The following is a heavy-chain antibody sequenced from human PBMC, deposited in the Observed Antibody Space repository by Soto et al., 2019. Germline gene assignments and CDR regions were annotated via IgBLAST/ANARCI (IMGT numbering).Heavy chain of an antibody. J-gene: IGHJ4*02. CDR2: IYYSGST. V-gene: IGHV4-61*01. Sequence: SETLSLTCTVSGGSVSSGSYNWSWIRQPPGKGLEWIGYIYYSGSTNYNPSLKSRVTISVDTSKNHFSLKLSSVTAADTAVYYCARHGGGYNFFDYWGQGTLVTVSS. D-gene: IGHD5-12*01. CDR3: ARHGGGYNFFDY. CDR1: GGSVSSGSYN.